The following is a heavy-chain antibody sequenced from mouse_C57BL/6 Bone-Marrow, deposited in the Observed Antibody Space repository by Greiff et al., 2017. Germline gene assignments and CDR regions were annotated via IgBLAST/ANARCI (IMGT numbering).Heavy chain of an antibody. J-gene: IGHJ4*01. V-gene: IGHV5-16*01. Sequence: EVQLQESEGGLVQPGSSMKLSCTASGFTFSDYYMAWVRQVPEKGLEWVANINYDGSSTYYLDSLKSRFIISRDNAKNILYLQMSSLKSEDTATYYCARDCVYAMDYWGQGTSVTVSS. CDR1: GFTFSDYY. CDR2: INYDGSST. CDR3: ARDCVYAMDY.